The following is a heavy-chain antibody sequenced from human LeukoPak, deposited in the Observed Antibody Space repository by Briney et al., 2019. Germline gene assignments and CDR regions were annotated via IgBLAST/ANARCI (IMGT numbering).Heavy chain of an antibody. CDR2: IIDTGST. J-gene: IGHJ5*02. V-gene: IGHV4-59*01. Sequence: SETLSLTCSVSGDSIRTYYWSWIRRPPGKGLEWIGYIIDTGSTNYKPSLKTRLTMSVDVSKNQISLKLSSVTAADTAVYYCARSSLTGGWFDPWGQGTLVTVSS. CDR1: GDSIRTYY. CDR3: ARSSLTGGWFDP. D-gene: IGHD7-27*01.